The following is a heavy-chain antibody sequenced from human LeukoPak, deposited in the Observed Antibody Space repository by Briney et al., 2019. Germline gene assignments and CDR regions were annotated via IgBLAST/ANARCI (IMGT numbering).Heavy chain of an antibody. CDR2: INPSGGST. D-gene: IGHD3-3*01. Sequence: ASVKVSCKASGYTFTSYYMHWVRQAPGQGLEWMGIINPSGGSTSYAQKFQGRVTMTTDTSTSTAYMELRSLRSDDTAVYYCARAYDFWSGYYPANYYYYGMDVWGQGTTVTVSS. CDR3: ARAYDFWSGYYPANYYYYGMDV. CDR1: GYTFTSYY. J-gene: IGHJ6*02. V-gene: IGHV1-46*01.